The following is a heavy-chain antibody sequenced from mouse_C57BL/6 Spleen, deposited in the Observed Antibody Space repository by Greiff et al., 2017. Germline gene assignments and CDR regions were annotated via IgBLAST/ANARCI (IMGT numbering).Heavy chain of an antibody. CDR2: ISGGGGNT. CDR1: GFTFSSYT. D-gene: IGHD5-5*01. CDR3: ARSPHYQGAMDY. V-gene: IGHV5-9*04. Sequence: EVQLVESGGGLVKPGGSLKLSCAASGFTFSSYTMSWVRQTPEKRLEWVATISGGGGNTYYPDSVKGRFTISRDNAKNTLYLQMSSLRSEDTAVYYCARSPHYQGAMDYWGQGTSVTVSS. J-gene: IGHJ4*01.